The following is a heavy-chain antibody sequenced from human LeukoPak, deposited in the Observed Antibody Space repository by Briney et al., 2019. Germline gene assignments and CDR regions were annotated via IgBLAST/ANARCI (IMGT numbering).Heavy chain of an antibody. CDR2: IISHGGST. CDR1: GFTFSSYT. CDR3: ARITWGATDANYNYYYMDV. D-gene: IGHD3-16*01. J-gene: IGHJ6*03. Sequence: PGGSLRLSCAASGFTFSSYTMHWVRQAPGKGLEYVSAIISHGGSTHYADSVKGRFTIYRDNSKNTLFLQMGSLRAEDMAVYYCARITWGATDANYNYYYMDVWGTGTTVTVSS. V-gene: IGHV3-64*02.